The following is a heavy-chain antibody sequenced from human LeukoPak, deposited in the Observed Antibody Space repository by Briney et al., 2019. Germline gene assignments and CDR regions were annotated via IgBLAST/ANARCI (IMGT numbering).Heavy chain of an antibody. D-gene: IGHD3-10*01. V-gene: IGHV3-7*03. CDR2: IKQDGSEK. CDR1: EFTFSSYW. J-gene: IGHJ5*02. CDR3: PKDFSVYSYYFGSGSYLAS. Sequence: GGSLRLSCAASEFTFSSYWMSWVRQAPGKGLEWVANIKQDGSEKFYVDSVKGRFTLSRDNSKNSLYLQMNSLRTEDTALYYCPKDFSVYSYYFGSGSYLASWGQGTLVTVSS.